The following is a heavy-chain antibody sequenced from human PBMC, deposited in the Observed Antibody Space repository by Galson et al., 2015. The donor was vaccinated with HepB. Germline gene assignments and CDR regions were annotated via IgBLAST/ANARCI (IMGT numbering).Heavy chain of an antibody. J-gene: IGHJ4*02. V-gene: IGHV4-61*02. CDR2: ISARGYT. Sequence: TLSLTCNVSGGSINSGNYYWNWIRQPAGKGLEWIGRISARGYTNYNPSLKSRLTMSVDTSKNQFSLKVTSVTAADTAVYYCARVRGYYTSDDYFDNWGQGTLVTVSS. CDR3: ARVRGYYTSDDYFDN. CDR1: GGSINSGNYY. D-gene: IGHD2-15*01.